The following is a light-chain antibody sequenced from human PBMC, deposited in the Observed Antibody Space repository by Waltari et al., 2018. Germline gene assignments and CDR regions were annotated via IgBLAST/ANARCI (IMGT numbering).Light chain of an antibody. CDR1: QSVKNN. V-gene: IGKV3-15*01. Sequence: ERVMMQSPATLSVSPGERATLSCRASQSVKNNLAWYQQKPGQAPSLLIDAGSTRATGVPARFSGSGSGTEFTLTISSLQSEDFAVYYCQQYDRWPPLTFGGGTKVEIK. CDR3: QQYDRWPPLT. CDR2: AGS. J-gene: IGKJ4*01.